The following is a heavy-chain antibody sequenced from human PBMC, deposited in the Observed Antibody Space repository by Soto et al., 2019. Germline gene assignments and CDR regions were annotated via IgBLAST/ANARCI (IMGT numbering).Heavy chain of an antibody. Sequence: GGSLRLSCTASGFVFSPYWMSWVRQAPGKGLEWVANIKEDGSDKYYVNCVKGRLTVSRDNAMSSLDLQMNNLRAEDTAVYYCARGPECYQLLSYSWFDPWGQGTLVTVSS. J-gene: IGHJ5*02. CDR3: ARGPECYQLLSYSWFDP. CDR2: IKEDGSDK. CDR1: GFVFSPYW. V-gene: IGHV3-7*01. D-gene: IGHD2-2*01.